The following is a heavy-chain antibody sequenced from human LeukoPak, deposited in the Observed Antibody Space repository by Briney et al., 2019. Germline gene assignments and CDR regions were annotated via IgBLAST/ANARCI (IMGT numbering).Heavy chain of an antibody. CDR3: ARAVADAFDI. D-gene: IGHD6-19*01. V-gene: IGHV4-59*08. CDR2: IYYSGST. Sequence: PSETLSLTCTVSGGSISSYYWSWIRQPPGKELEWIGYIYYSGSTNYNPSLKSRVTTSVDTSKNQFSLKLSSVTAADTAVYYCARAVADAFDIWGQGTMVTVSS. J-gene: IGHJ3*02. CDR1: GGSISSYY.